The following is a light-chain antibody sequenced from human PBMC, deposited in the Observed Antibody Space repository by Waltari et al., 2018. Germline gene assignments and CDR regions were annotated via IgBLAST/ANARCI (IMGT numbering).Light chain of an antibody. Sequence: AVQLTQSPSSLSASVGDRVTVTCRASQGIRSALAWYQQKPGKPPKLLIYDASTLQSGVPPRFSGSGSGTDFTLTSSSLQPEDFATYYWQQFNDFLGFGGGTKVEIK. V-gene: IGKV1D-13*01. CDR1: QGIRSA. CDR3: QQFNDFLG. J-gene: IGKJ4*01. CDR2: DAS.